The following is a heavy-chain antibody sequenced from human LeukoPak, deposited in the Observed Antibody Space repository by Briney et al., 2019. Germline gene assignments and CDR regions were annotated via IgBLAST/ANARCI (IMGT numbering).Heavy chain of an antibody. CDR2: ISYDGSNK. CDR3: ARDGSSGTGYYYYMDV. V-gene: IGHV3-30*04. D-gene: IGHD6-19*01. CDR1: GFTFSSYA. J-gene: IGHJ6*03. Sequence: GGSLRLSCAASGFTFSSYAMHWVRQAPGKGLEWVAVISYDGSNKYYADSVKGRFTISRDNSKNTLYLQMNSLRAEDTAVYYCARDGSSGTGYYYYMDVWGKGTTVTISS.